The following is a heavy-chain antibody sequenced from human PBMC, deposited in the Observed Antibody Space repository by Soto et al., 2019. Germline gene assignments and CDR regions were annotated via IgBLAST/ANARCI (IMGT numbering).Heavy chain of an antibody. CDR3: ARADDSSSWQPFDP. CDR2: IYHSGST. D-gene: IGHD6-13*01. V-gene: IGHV4-30-2*01. CDR1: GGSISSGGYS. J-gene: IGHJ5*02. Sequence: QLQLQESGSGLLKPSQTLSLTCAVSGGSISSGGYSWSWIRQPPGKGLEWIGYIYHSGSTYYTPSRNSLATISVDRSKNQFSLKLSSVTAADTAVDYCARADDSSSWQPFDPWGQGTLVTVSS.